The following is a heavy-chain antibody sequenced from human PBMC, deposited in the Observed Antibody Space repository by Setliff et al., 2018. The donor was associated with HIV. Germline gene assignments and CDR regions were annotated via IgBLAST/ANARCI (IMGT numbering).Heavy chain of an antibody. Sequence: SETLSLTCSVSGGSMSGYYWSWIRQPPGEGLEWIGHISYSENTYYNPSLKSRVTISLDTSKKSFSLDLYSVTAADTAIYYCARLYSPPRGFDFWGQGTLVTVSS. CDR2: ISYSENT. D-gene: IGHD5-12*01. V-gene: IGHV4-59*12. CDR3: ARLYSPPRGFDF. J-gene: IGHJ4*02. CDR1: GGSMSGYY.